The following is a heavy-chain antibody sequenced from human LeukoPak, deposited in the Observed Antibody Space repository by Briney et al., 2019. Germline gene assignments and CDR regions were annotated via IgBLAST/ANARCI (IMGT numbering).Heavy chain of an antibody. CDR1: GFTFSSYA. J-gene: IGHJ3*02. V-gene: IGHV3-30*04. D-gene: IGHD3-10*01. CDR3: AGGEFGSDAFDI. CDR2: ISYDGSNK. Sequence: GGSLRLSCTASGFTFSSYAMHWVRQAPGKGLEWVAVISYDGSNKYYADSVKGRFTISRDNSKNTLYLQMNSLRAEDTAVYYCAGGEFGSDAFDIWGQGTMVTVSS.